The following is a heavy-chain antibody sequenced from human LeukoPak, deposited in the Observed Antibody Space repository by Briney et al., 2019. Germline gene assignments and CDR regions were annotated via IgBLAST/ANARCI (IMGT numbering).Heavy chain of an antibody. CDR1: GFGFSTYN. J-gene: IGHJ4*02. V-gene: IGHV3-21*01. Sequence: GGCLRLSCVASGFGFSTYNINWVRQAPGKGLEWVSSISSSSNYIYYADSVKGRFTISRDNAENSLYLQMNSLRAEDTAVYYCARRSPNYYFDYWGQGTLVTVSS. CDR3: ARRSPNYYFDY. CDR2: ISSSSNYI.